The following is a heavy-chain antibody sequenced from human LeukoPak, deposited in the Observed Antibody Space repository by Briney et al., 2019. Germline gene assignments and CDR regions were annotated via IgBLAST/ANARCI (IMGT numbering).Heavy chain of an antibody. D-gene: IGHD2-2*02. CDR3: ARSGYCSSTSCYNTGYFDY. CDR1: GGPISSYY. V-gene: IGHV4-4*07. J-gene: IGHJ4*02. Sequence: PSETLSLTCTVSGGPISSYYWSWIRQPAGKGLEWIGRIYTSGSTNYNPSLKSRVTMSVDTSKNQFSLKLSSVTAADTAVYYCARSGYCSSTSCYNTGYFDYWGQGTLVTVSS. CDR2: IYTSGST.